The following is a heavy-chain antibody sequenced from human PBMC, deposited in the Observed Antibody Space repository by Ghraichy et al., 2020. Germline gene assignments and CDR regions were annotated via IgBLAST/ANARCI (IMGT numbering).Heavy chain of an antibody. CDR1: GGSISSYY. Sequence: SETLSLTCTVSGGSISSYYWSWIRQPPGKGLEWIGYIYYSGSTNYNPSLKSRVTISVDTSKNQFSLKLSSVTAADTAVYYCASTPTLPRGPYGSENWFDPWGQGTLVTVSS. V-gene: IGHV4-59*01. D-gene: IGHD3-10*01. CDR3: ASTPTLPRGPYGSENWFDP. J-gene: IGHJ5*02. CDR2: IYYSGST.